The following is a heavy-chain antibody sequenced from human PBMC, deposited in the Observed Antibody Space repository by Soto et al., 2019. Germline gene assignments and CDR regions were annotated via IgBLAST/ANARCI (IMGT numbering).Heavy chain of an antibody. D-gene: IGHD2-2*01. V-gene: IGHV1-18*04. CDR1: GYTFTSYG. J-gene: IGHJ4*02. CDR2: ISAYNGNT. Sequence: ASVKVSCKASGYTFTSYGISWVRQAPGQELEWMGWISAYNGNTNYAQKLQGRVTMTTDTSTSTAYMELRSLRSDDTAVYYCARSPPRTYCSSTSCYLSPYFDYWGQGTLVTVPQ. CDR3: ARSPPRTYCSSTSCYLSPYFDY.